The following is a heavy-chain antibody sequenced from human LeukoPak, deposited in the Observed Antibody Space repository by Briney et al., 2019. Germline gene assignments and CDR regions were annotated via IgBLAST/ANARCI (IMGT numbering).Heavy chain of an antibody. V-gene: IGHV4-30-2*01. Sequence: SETLSLTCAGSGGSISSGGYSWSWIRQPPGKGLEWIGYIYHSGSTYYNPSLKSRVTISVDRSKNQFSLKLSSVTAADTAVFYCARVWGGSYFDYWGQGTLVTVSS. D-gene: IGHD1-26*01. CDR2: IYHSGST. CDR3: ARVWGGSYFDY. CDR1: GGSISSGGYS. J-gene: IGHJ4*02.